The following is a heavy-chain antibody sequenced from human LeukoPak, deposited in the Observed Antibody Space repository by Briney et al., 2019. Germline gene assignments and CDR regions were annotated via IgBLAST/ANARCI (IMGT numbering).Heavy chain of an antibody. CDR3: AREGGVGPTAPPDYYSYQMDV. V-gene: IGHV1-18*04. D-gene: IGHD1-26*01. CDR1: GYTFTGYY. CDR2: ISPYTTKT. J-gene: IGHJ6*03. Sequence: ASVKVSCKASGYTFTGYYMHWVRQAPGQGLEWMGWISPYTTKTNYAQSLQGRVTMTTGTSTSTAYMELRSLRSDDTAVYYCAREGGVGPTAPPDYYSYQMDVWGKGTTVTVSS.